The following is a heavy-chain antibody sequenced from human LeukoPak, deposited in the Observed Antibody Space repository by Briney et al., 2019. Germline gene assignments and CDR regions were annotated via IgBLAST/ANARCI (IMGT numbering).Heavy chain of an antibody. Sequence: ASVKVSCKASGYTFTSYGISWVRQAPGQGLEWMGRISPNSGGTNYAQKFQGRVTMTRDTSISTAYMELSRLRSDDTAVYYCARAITPLVLELADYWGQGTLVTVSS. CDR2: ISPNSGGT. V-gene: IGHV1-2*06. CDR1: GYTFTSYG. D-gene: IGHD1-7*01. CDR3: ARAITPLVLELADY. J-gene: IGHJ4*02.